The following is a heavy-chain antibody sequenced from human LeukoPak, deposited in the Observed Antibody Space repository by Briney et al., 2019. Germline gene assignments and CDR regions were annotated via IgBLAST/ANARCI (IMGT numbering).Heavy chain of an antibody. D-gene: IGHD3-16*01. CDR1: GYTFTGYY. J-gene: IGHJ5*02. CDR2: IEPNSGDT. CDR3: ARRIILTFGGLSNNWFDP. Sequence: ASVKVSCKASGYTFTGYYMHWVRQAPGQGLEWMGWIEPNSGDTNYPEKFQGRITMTRDTAISTAYMELSSLRSDDTAVYYCARRIILTFGGLSNNWFDPWGQGTLVTVSS. V-gene: IGHV1-2*02.